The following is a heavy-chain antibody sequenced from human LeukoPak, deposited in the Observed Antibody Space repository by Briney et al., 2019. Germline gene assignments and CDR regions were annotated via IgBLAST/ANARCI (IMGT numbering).Heavy chain of an antibody. CDR3: TGGSGYLFPFDY. V-gene: IGHV4-59*01. Sequence: SETLSLTCTVWVDPIKIYYGIWMRQPPGKGVEWIGYIYCSSSTNYDASLKSRVTISVDTSKNQFSLKLSSVTAADTAVYYCTGGSGYLFPFDYWGQGTLVTVSS. CDR2: IYCSSST. J-gene: IGHJ4*02. D-gene: IGHD3-22*01. CDR1: VDPIKIYY.